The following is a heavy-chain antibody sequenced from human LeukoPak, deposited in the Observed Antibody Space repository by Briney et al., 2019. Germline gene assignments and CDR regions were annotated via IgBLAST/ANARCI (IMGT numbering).Heavy chain of an antibody. Sequence: PSQTLSLTCTVSGGSISSGSNYWSWIRQPAGKGLEWIGRIYTSGSTNYNPSLKSRVTISVDTSKNQFSLKLSSVTAADTAVYYCARVKGYCPNGVCYSPGGDYWGQGTLVTVSS. CDR1: GGSISSGSNY. CDR2: IYTSGST. J-gene: IGHJ4*02. D-gene: IGHD2-8*01. CDR3: ARVKGYCPNGVCYSPGGDY. V-gene: IGHV4-61*02.